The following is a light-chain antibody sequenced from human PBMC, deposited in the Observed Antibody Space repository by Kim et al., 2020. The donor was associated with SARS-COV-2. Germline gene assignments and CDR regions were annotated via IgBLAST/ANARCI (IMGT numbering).Light chain of an antibody. V-gene: IGKV3-15*01. CDR3: QQYYLWPRT. Sequence: VPPGEGVTLSCRARQRISNNLAWYHQKPGQAPRLVIYGASTRATGIPARFSGSGSGTEFTLTISSLQPEDSAVYYCQQYYLWPRTFGVGTKVDIK. J-gene: IGKJ4*02. CDR2: GAS. CDR1: QRISNN.